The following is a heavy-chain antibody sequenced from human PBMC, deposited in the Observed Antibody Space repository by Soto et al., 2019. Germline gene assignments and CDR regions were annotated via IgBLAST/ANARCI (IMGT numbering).Heavy chain of an antibody. CDR3: ASQYYDSSGYYYHDY. Sequence: GGSLRLSCAASGFTFSSYSMNWVRQAPGKGLEWVSYISSSSSTIYYADSVKGRFTISRDNAKNSLYLQMNSLRDEDTAVYYCASQYYDSSGYYYHDYWGQGTLVTVSS. V-gene: IGHV3-48*02. J-gene: IGHJ4*02. D-gene: IGHD3-22*01. CDR2: ISSSSSTI. CDR1: GFTFSSYS.